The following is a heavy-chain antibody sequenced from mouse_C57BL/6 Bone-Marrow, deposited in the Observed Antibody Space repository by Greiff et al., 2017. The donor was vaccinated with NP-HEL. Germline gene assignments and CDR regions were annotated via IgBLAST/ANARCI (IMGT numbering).Heavy chain of an antibody. V-gene: IGHV1-47*01. CDR3: SRGFSNWEREVFAY. CDR2: FHPYKDDT. J-gene: IGHJ3*01. CDR1: GYTFTTYP. D-gene: IGHD4-1*01. Sequence: QVQLQQSGAELVKPGASVKMSCKASGYTFTTYPIEWMKQNHGKSLEWIGNFHPYKDDTKYNEKFKGKATLTVEKSSSTVYLELSRFTSDDSSVYYCSRGFSNWEREVFAYWGQGTLVTVSA.